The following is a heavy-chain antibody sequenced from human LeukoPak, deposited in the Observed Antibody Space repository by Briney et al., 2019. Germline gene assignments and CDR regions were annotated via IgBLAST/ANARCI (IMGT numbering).Heavy chain of an antibody. J-gene: IGHJ3*02. D-gene: IGHD2-8*01. CDR3: ARVDPYGVNSQGAVDI. CDR1: GFTFGGFW. V-gene: IGHV3-7*01. Sequence: GGSLRLSCAASGFTFGGFWMSCVPHAPEEGGECGANIGQDGSAEYYVHSVRGRFTLSRDNAKKTLYLQINSLRGDDTAVYYCARVDPYGVNSQGAVDIWGEGTMVIVSS. CDR2: IGQDGSAE.